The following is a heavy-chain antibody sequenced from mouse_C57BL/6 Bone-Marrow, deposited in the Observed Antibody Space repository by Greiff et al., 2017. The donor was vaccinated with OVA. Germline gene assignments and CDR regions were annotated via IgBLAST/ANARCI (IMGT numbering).Heavy chain of an antibody. CDR1: GYAFSSSW. V-gene: IGHV1-82*01. J-gene: IGHJ1*03. CDR2: IYPGDGDT. Sequence: VQLQQSGPELVKPGASVKISCKASGYAFSSSWMNWVKQRHGKGLEWIGRIYPGDGDTNYNGKFKGKATLTADKSSSTAYMQLSSLTSEDSAVYFCARRYGSPYFDVWGTGTTVTVSS. CDR3: ARRYGSPYFDV. D-gene: IGHD1-1*01.